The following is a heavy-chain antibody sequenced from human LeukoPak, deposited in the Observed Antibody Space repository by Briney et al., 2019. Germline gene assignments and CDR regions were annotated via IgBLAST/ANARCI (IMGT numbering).Heavy chain of an antibody. Sequence: PGASLRLSCAASGFTFSSYAMSWVRQAPGKGLEWVSAISGSGGSTYYADSVKGRFTISRDNSKNTLYLQMNSLRAEDTAVYYCAKEIIGSSSWYSPAFDTWGQGTMVTVSS. CDR2: ISGSGGST. CDR3: AKEIIGSSSWYSPAFDT. J-gene: IGHJ3*02. D-gene: IGHD6-13*01. V-gene: IGHV3-23*01. CDR1: GFTFSSYA.